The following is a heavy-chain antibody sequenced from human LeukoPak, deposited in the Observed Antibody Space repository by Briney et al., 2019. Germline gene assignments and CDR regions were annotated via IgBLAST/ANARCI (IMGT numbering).Heavy chain of an antibody. D-gene: IGHD2-15*01. J-gene: IGHJ6*02. CDR1: GYTFTGYY. Sequence: GASVKVSCKASGYTFTGYYMHWVRQAPGQGLEWMGWINPNSGGTNYAQKFQGRVTMTRDTSISTAYMELSRLRSDDTAVYYCAREPSEGYCSGGSCHRPNYYYYYSMDVWGQGTTVTVSS. CDR3: AREPSEGYCSGGSCHRPNYYYYYSMDV. V-gene: IGHV1-2*02. CDR2: INPNSGGT.